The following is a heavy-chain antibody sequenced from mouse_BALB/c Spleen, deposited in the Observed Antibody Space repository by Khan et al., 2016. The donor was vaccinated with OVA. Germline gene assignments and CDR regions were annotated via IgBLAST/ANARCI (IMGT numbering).Heavy chain of an antibody. CDR2: ISGDSNTI. V-gene: IGHV5-17*02. CDR1: GFTFSSYG. Sequence: EVELVESGGGLVQPGGSRKLSCAASGFTFSSYGMHWVRQAPEKGLEWVAYISGDSNTIYYADTVKGRFTFSRDNPKNTLFLQMTSLMSEDAARYYCATSYFNGYYFDYWGPGTTLTVSS. CDR3: ATSYFNGYYFDY. J-gene: IGHJ2*01. D-gene: IGHD1-1*01.